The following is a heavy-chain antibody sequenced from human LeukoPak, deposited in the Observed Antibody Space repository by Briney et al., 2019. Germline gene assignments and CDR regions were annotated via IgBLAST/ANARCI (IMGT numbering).Heavy chain of an antibody. Sequence: PSETLSLTCAVYGGSFSGYYRSWIRQPPGKGLEWIGEINHSGSTNYNPSLKSRDTISVDTSKNQFSLKLSSVTAADTAVYYCARAGIAAAPDYWGQGTLVTVSS. J-gene: IGHJ4*02. CDR3: ARAGIAAAPDY. CDR2: INHSGST. CDR1: GGSFSGYY. D-gene: IGHD6-13*01. V-gene: IGHV4-34*01.